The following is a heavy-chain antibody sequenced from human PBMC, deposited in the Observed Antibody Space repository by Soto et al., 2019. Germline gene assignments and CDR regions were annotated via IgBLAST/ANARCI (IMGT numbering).Heavy chain of an antibody. CDR2: IYYSGST. CDR3: ARAAHYSTPFRWFDP. D-gene: IGHD6-13*01. CDR1: GGSISSGGYY. Sequence: QVQLQESGPGLVKPSQTLSLTCTVSGGSISSGGYYWSWIRQHPGKGLEWIGYIYYSGSTYSNPFLKRRGTISVDPSKNQFSLKLSSVTAADTAVYYCARAAHYSTPFRWFDPWGQGTLVTVSS. V-gene: IGHV4-31*03. J-gene: IGHJ5*02.